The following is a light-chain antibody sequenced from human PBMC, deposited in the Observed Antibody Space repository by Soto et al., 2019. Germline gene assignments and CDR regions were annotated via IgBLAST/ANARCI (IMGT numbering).Light chain of an antibody. V-gene: IGKV3-20*01. CDR3: QQYGSSPT. CDR2: DVS. J-gene: IGKJ1*01. CDR1: QSVSSNY. Sequence: EIVLTQSPGTLSLSPGERATLSCRSSQSVSSNYLAWYQQKPDHAPRLVIYDVSGRATGVPDRFSGSGSGTDFTLTISRLEPEDFAVYYCQQYGSSPTFGQGTKVEIK.